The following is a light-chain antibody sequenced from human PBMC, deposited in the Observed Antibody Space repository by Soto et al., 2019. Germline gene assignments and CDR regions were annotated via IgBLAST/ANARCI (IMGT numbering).Light chain of an antibody. V-gene: IGKV3-15*01. Sequence: EIVMTQSPATLSVSPGERVTLSCRASQSVINNLAWYQQKPGQAPRLLIYGASTRDTGIPARFSGSGSGTEFTLTISSLQPDDFATYYCQHYNSYSEAFGQGTKVELK. CDR2: GAS. J-gene: IGKJ1*01. CDR1: QSVINN. CDR3: QHYNSYSEA.